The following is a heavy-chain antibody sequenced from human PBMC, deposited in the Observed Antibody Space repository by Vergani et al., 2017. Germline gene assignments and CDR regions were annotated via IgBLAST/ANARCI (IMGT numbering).Heavy chain of an antibody. Sequence: QVQLQESGPGLVKPSETLSLTCTVSGGSISSYYWGWIRQPPGKGLEWIGSIYYSGSTYYNPSLKSRVTISVDTSKNQFSLKLSSVTAADTAVYYCARLDYYGSGSYLMSLIPSRYYFDYWGQGTLVTVSS. V-gene: IGHV4-39*01. CDR1: GGSISSYY. CDR2: IYYSGST. CDR3: ARLDYYGSGSYLMSLIPSRYYFDY. D-gene: IGHD3-10*01. J-gene: IGHJ4*02.